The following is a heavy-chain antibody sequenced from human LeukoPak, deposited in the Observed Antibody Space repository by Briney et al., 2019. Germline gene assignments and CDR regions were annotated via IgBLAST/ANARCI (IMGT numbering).Heavy chain of an antibody. D-gene: IGHD7-27*01. CDR2: TYYRSKWYN. CDR3: SRELPWGPSDY. V-gene: IGHV6-1*01. J-gene: IGHJ4*02. CDR1: RDSVSSNSAV. Sequence: SQTLSLTCAISRDSVSSNSAVWNWIRQSSSRGLEWLGRTYYRSKWYNDYAVSVKSRITINPDTSKNQFSLQVNSVTPEDTAVYYCSRELPWGPSDYWGQGTLVTVSS.